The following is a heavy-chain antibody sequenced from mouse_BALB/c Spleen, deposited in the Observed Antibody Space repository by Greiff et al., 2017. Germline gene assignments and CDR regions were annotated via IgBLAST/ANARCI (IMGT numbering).Heavy chain of an antibody. Sequence: LVESGAELARPGASVKMSCKASGYTFTSYTMHWVKQRPGQGLEWIGYINPSSGYTNYNQKFKDKATLTADKSSSTAYMQLSSLTSEDSAVYYCARKEVYYGMDYWGQGTSVTVSS. CDR2: INPSSGYT. CDR3: ARKEVYYGMDY. J-gene: IGHJ4*01. V-gene: IGHV1-4*01. CDR1: GYTFTSYT.